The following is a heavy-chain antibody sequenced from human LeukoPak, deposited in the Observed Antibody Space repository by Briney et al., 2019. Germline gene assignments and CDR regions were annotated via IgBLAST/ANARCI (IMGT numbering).Heavy chain of an antibody. Sequence: SETLSLTCSVSGDLTNYYWIWIRQPAGKGLEWIGRIYSSGSTNYNPSLQSRVTMSVDTSTNHFSLKLSSMTAADTAVYYCARVRSGAFDFWGQGTMVTVSS. V-gene: IGHV4-4*07. CDR3: ARVRSGAFDF. D-gene: IGHD6-19*01. CDR2: IYSSGST. CDR1: GDLTNYY. J-gene: IGHJ3*01.